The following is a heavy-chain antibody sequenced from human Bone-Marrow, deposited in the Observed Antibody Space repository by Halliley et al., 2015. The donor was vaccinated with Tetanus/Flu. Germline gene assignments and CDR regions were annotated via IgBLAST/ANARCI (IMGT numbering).Heavy chain of an antibody. Sequence: SLRLSCAASGFTFNNYAMNWVRQAPGKGLEWVSGISGRGDIAYYPDSVKGRFTISRDNSKNTLYLEMFSLRAEDTAVYYCAKGGGDYAIKRVYFYGMDVWGQGTTVSVSS. V-gene: IGHV3-23*01. D-gene: IGHD4-17*01. CDR3: AKGGGDYAIKRVYFYGMDV. CDR2: ISGRGDIA. J-gene: IGHJ6*02. CDR1: GFTFNNYA.